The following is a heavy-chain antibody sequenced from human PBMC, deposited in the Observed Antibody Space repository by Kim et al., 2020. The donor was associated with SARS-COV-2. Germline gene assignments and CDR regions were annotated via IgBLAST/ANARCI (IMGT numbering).Heavy chain of an antibody. CDR1: GGSISSSSYY. V-gene: IGHV4-39*07. CDR2: IYYSGST. J-gene: IGHJ3*02. CDR3: AKSTGITMIVVVINDAFDI. D-gene: IGHD3-22*01. Sequence: SETLSLTCTVSGGSISSSSYYWGWIRQPPGKGLEWIGSIYYSGSTYYNLSLKSRVTISVDTSKNQFSLNLSSVTAADTAVYYCAKSTGITMIVVVINDAFDIWGQGTMVTVSS.